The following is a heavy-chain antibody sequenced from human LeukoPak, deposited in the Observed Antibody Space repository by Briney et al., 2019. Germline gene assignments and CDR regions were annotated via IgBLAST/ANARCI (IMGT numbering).Heavy chain of an antibody. V-gene: IGHV6-1*01. CDR3: ARRLTQYDCFDP. Sequence: SQTLSLTCAISGDSVSSNSVTWNWIRQSPSKGLKWLGRTYYRSTWYNDYAVSVRGRITVNPDTSKNQFSLHLNSVTPEDTAVYYCARRLTQYDCFDPWGQGILVTVSS. D-gene: IGHD2-2*01. CDR1: GDSVSSNSVT. CDR2: TYYRSTWYN. J-gene: IGHJ5*02.